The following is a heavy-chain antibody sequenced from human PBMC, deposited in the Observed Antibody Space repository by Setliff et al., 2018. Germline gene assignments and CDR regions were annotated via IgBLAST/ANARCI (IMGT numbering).Heavy chain of an antibody. J-gene: IGHJ5*02. CDR2: IYAGDSDT. Sequence: KVSCKGSGYTFTSYWIGWVRQMPGKGLEWMGIIYAGDSDTKYSPSFQGQVTISADKSISTAYLQWSSLKASDTAMYYCARSRSNFWSGYFNWFDPWGQGTLVTVSS. V-gene: IGHV5-51*01. CDR1: GYTFTSYW. CDR3: ARSRSNFWSGYFNWFDP. D-gene: IGHD3-3*01.